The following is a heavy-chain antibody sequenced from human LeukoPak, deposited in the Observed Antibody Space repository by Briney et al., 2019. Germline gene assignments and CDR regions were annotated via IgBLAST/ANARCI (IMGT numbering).Heavy chain of an antibody. Sequence: LGESLKISCKGSGYSFTNHWIGWVRQMPGKGLEWMAIIYPGDSDTRYSPSFQGHVTISVDKSISTAYLQWNSMKDSDTAMYYCARQNAELSCFDYWGQGTLVTVSS. CDR2: IYPGDSDT. D-gene: IGHD1-1*01. V-gene: IGHV5-51*01. J-gene: IGHJ4*02. CDR3: ARQNAELSCFDY. CDR1: GYSFTNHW.